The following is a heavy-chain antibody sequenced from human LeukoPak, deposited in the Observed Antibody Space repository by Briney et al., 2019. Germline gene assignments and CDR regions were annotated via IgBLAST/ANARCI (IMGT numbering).Heavy chain of an antibody. CDR2: INSDGSST. Sequence: GGSLRLSCAASGFTFSSYWMHWVRQTPGKGLVWVSRINSDGSSTNYADSVKGRSTISRDNAKNTLYLQMNSLRADDTAVYYCARVSSTGWLPFDYWGQGTLVTVSS. D-gene: IGHD2-8*02. J-gene: IGHJ4*02. CDR3: ARVSSTGWLPFDY. V-gene: IGHV3-74*01. CDR1: GFTFSSYW.